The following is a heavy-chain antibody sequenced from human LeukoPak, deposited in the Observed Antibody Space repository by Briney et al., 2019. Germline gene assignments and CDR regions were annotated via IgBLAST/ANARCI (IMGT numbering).Heavy chain of an antibody. V-gene: IGHV3-30*03. CDR1: GFTFSNYG. Sequence: PGGSLRLSCAGSGFTFSNYGVHWVRQAPGKGLEWVAVISYDGSNKDYPDTMKGRFTISRDISKNTVYLQMNSLRGDDTAVYYCARAFETTLVTPDVINHHYYYTLDVWGQGTTITVSS. CDR2: ISYDGSNK. D-gene: IGHD4-23*01. J-gene: IGHJ6*02. CDR3: ARAFETTLVTPDVINHHYYYTLDV.